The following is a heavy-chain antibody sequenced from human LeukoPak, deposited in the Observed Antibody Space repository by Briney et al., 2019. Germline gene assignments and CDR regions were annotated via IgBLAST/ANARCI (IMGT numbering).Heavy chain of an antibody. D-gene: IGHD3-3*01. Sequence: ASVKVSCKASRYTFTSYYMHWVRQAPGQGLEWMGIINPSGGSTSYAQKFQGRVTMTRDMSTSTVYMELSSLRSEDTAVYYCARDRRITIFGVVSNWFDPWGQGTLVTVSS. V-gene: IGHV1-46*01. CDR1: RYTFTSYY. CDR3: ARDRRITIFGVVSNWFDP. CDR2: INPSGGST. J-gene: IGHJ5*02.